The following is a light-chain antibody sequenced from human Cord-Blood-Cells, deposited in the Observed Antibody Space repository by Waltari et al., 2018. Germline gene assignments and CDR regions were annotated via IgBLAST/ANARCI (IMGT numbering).Light chain of an antibody. CDR1: QSVSSN. CDR3: QQYNNWPRT. CDR2: GAS. V-gene: IGKV3-15*01. Sequence: EIVMTQSPATLSVYPGERATLSCRASQSVSSNLAWSQQKPGQAPRLLIYGASTRATGIPARFSGSGSGTEFTLTISSLQSEDFAVYYCQQYNNWPRTFGQGTKVEIK. J-gene: IGKJ1*01.